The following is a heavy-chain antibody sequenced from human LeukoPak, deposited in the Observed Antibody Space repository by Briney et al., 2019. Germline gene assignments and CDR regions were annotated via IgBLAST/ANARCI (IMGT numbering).Heavy chain of an antibody. V-gene: IGHV1-2*02. CDR3: ARSYDFWSGPPFDP. J-gene: IGHJ5*02. D-gene: IGHD3-3*01. CDR2: INPNGGGT. Sequence: ASVKVSCKASGYTFTGHYMHWVRQAPGQGLEWMGWINPNGGGTKYAQKFQGRVTLTRDTSISTAYMELSRLRCDDTAVYYCARSYDFWSGPPFDPWGQGTLVTVSS. CDR1: GYTFTGHY.